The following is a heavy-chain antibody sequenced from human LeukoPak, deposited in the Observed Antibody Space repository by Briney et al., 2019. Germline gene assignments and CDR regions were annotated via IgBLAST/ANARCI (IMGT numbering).Heavy chain of an antibody. Sequence: GASVKVSCKASGYTFTGYYMHWVRQAPGQGLEWMGWINPNSGGTNYAQKFQGRVTMTRDTPISTGYMELSRLRSDDTAVYYCATLVIAVAGGFGDYWGQGTLVTVSS. V-gene: IGHV1-2*02. D-gene: IGHD6-19*01. CDR2: INPNSGGT. CDR1: GYTFTGYY. J-gene: IGHJ4*02. CDR3: ATLVIAVAGGFGDY.